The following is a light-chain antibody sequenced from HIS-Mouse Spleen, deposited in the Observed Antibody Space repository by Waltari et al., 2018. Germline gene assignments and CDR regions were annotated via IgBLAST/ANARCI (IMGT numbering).Light chain of an antibody. V-gene: IGLV2-11*01. CDR2: AVS. CDR1: SSDVGGYNY. Sequence: QSALTQPRSVSGSPGQSVTIPCTGTSSDVGGYNYVSWYQQHPGKAPKLMIDAVSKRPSGVPAPFAGSTSGNTASLTISGLPAEDEADYYCCSYAGSYTWVFGGGTKLTVL. CDR3: CSYAGSYTWV. J-gene: IGLJ3*02.